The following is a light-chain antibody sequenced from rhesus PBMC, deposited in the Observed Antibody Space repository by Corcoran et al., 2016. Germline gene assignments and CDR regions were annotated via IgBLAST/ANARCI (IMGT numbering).Light chain of an antibody. CDR2: FAS. Sequence: DIQMTQSLSSLSASIGDRVTITCRASQGINNYLSWYQQKPGKAPTPLNYFASSLETGVPSRFSGSRSGTDYTLTISGLQPEDIATYYCQQYSNSPLTFGGGTKVEIK. J-gene: IGKJ4*01. V-gene: IGKV1-66*01. CDR1: QGINNY. CDR3: QQYSNSPLT.